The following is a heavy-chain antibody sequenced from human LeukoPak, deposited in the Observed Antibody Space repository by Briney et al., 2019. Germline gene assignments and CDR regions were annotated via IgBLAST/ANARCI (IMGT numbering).Heavy chain of an antibody. CDR3: AKDRRATVTTLLASPFDY. V-gene: IGHV3-30-3*01. D-gene: IGHD4-17*01. CDR1: GFTFSSYA. Sequence: GGSLRLSCAASGFTFSSYAMHWVRQAPGKGLEWVAVISYDGSNKYYADSVKGRFTISRDNSKNTPYLQMNSLRAEDTAVYYCAKDRRATVTTLLASPFDYWGQGTLVTVSS. J-gene: IGHJ4*02. CDR2: ISYDGSNK.